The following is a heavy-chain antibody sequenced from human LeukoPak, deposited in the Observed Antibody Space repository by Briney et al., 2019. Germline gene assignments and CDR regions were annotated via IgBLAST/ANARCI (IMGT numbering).Heavy chain of an antibody. V-gene: IGHV4-59*01. Sequence: SETLSLTCSVSGGSIKNYYWSWIRQPPGKGLEWIGYIYYSGSTNYNPSLKSRVTISVDTSKNQFSLKLSSVTAADTAVYYCARAIVVITTGAGWFDPWGQGTLVTVSS. J-gene: IGHJ5*02. CDR1: GGSIKNYY. D-gene: IGHD3-22*01. CDR2: IYYSGST. CDR3: ARAIVVITTGAGWFDP.